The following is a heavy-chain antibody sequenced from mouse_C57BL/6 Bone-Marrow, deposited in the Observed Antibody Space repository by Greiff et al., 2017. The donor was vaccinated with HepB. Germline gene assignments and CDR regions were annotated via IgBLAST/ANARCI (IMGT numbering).Heavy chain of an antibody. J-gene: IGHJ4*01. V-gene: IGHV8-8*01. D-gene: IGHD1-1*01. CDR2: IWWDDDK. CDR3: ARTITTVVAIDIPHAMDY. CDR1: GFSLSTFGMG. Sequence: QVTLKVSGPGILQPSQTLSLTCSFSGFSLSTFGMGVGWIRQPSGKGLEWLAHIWWDDDKYYNPALKSRLTISKDTSKNQVFLKIANVDTADTATYYCARTITTVVAIDIPHAMDYWGQGTSVTVSS.